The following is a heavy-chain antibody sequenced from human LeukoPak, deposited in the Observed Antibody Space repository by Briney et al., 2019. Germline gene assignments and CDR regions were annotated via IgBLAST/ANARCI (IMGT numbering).Heavy chain of an antibody. Sequence: ASVKVSCKASGYTFTGYFMHWVRQAPGQGLEWMGWINPNSGNTNYAQKFQGRVTMTRDTSISTAYMELSSLRSDDTGFYYFAKNPLSYRFFNWLDPWGQGTLVTVSS. J-gene: IGHJ5*02. CDR3: AKNPLSYRFFNWLDP. CDR2: INPNSGNT. D-gene: IGHD3-3*01. CDR1: GYTFTGYF. V-gene: IGHV1-2*02.